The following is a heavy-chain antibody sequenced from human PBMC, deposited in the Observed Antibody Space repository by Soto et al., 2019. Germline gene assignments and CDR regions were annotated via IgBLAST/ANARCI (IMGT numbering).Heavy chain of an antibody. CDR3: ARDYVWGSEDYFES. CDR2: INPGGGQT. J-gene: IGHJ4*02. CDR1: GYTFTNYY. Sequence: ASVKVSCKASGYTFTNYYIHWVRQAPGQGLEWMGIINPGGGQTNYAQKFQGRVTLTRDTSTSTVYMEMSSLRSEDTAVFYCARDYVWGSEDYFESWGQGTQVTVSS. V-gene: IGHV1-46*01. D-gene: IGHD3-16*01.